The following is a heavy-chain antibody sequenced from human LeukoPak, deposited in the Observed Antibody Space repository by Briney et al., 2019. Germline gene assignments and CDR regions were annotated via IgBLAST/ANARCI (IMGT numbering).Heavy chain of an antibody. V-gene: IGHV1-8*01. CDR3: ARDLGEDYYDSSGYDY. J-gene: IGHJ4*02. Sequence: ASVKVSCKASGYTFTSYDINWVRQATGQGLEWMGWMNPNSGNTGYAQKFQGRVTMTRNTSISTAYMELSSLRSEDTAVYYCARDLGEDYYDSSGYDYWGQGTLVTVSS. CDR1: GYTFTSYD. CDR2: MNPNSGNT. D-gene: IGHD3-22*01.